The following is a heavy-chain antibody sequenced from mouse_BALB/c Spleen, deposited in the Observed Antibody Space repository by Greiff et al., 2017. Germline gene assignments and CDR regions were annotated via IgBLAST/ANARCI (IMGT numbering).Heavy chain of an antibody. Sequence: EVKLVESGGGLVKPGGSLKLSCAASGFTFSSYAMSWVRQTPEKRLEWVASISSGGSTYYPDSVKGRFTISRDNARNILYLQMSSLRSEDTAMYYCARAIPQYYAMDDWGQGTSVTVSS. CDR2: ISSGGST. J-gene: IGHJ4*01. CDR1: GFTFSSYA. CDR3: ARAIPQYYAMDD. V-gene: IGHV5-6-5*01.